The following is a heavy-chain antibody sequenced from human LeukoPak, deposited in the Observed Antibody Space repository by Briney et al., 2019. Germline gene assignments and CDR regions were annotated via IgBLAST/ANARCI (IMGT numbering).Heavy chain of an antibody. J-gene: IGHJ6*02. D-gene: IGHD3-16*01. V-gene: IGHV4-59*02. CDR3: ARFGVDYDMGV. Sequence: SETLSLTCTVSGGSVSGYYWTWVRQPPGKGLEWIGQIHYSGRADYNPSLKSRITISVDTSKNQMSLKLTSVTAADTAIYYCARFGVDYDMGVWGQGTTVTVSS. CDR2: IHYSGRA. CDR1: GGSVSGYY.